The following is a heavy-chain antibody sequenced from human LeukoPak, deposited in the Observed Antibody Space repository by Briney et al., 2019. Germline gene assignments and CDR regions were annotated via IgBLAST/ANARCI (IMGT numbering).Heavy chain of an antibody. CDR2: IKQDGSEK. J-gene: IGHJ4*02. V-gene: IGHV3-7*01. CDR1: GFTLSSYW. CDR3: ARSRRGYSGYDYFFDY. Sequence: GGSLRLSCAASGFTLSSYWMSWVRQAPGKGLEWVANIKQDGSEKYYVDSVKGRFTISRDNAKNSLYLQMNSLRAEDTAVYYCARSRRGYSGYDYFFDYWGQGTLVTVSS. D-gene: IGHD5-12*01.